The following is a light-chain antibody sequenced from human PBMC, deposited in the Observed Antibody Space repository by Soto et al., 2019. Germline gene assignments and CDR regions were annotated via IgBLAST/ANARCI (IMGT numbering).Light chain of an antibody. J-gene: IGKJ4*01. Sequence: IILTQSPGTLSLSPGERATLSYRAGQSVSSNYLAWYQQKPGQAPRLLIYGASNRATGIPARFSGSGSGTDFTLTISSLEPEDFAVYYCQQRSNWPLLTFGGGTKVDIK. V-gene: IGKV3-11*01. CDR1: QSVSSNY. CDR3: QQRSNWPLLT. CDR2: GAS.